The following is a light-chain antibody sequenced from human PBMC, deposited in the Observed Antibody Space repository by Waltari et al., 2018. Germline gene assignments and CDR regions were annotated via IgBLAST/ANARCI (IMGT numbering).Light chain of an antibody. Sequence: DIQMTQSPSSLSASVGARVTISSPASQDISSYLAWYQQRPGKAPKLLIYKASTLQSGVPSRFSGSGSGTDFTLTINSLQPEDFATYYCQQHSSNPPYSFGQGTKVEIK. J-gene: IGKJ2*03. CDR2: KAS. V-gene: IGKV1-9*01. CDR1: QDISSY. CDR3: QQHSSNPPYS.